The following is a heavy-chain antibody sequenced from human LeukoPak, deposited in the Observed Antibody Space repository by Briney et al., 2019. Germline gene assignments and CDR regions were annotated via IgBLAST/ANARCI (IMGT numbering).Heavy chain of an antibody. V-gene: IGHV3-23*01. D-gene: IGHD2-2*01. Sequence: GGSLRLSCAPSGFTFSSYAMSWVRQAPGKGLEWVSAISGSGGSTYYADSVKGRFTISRDNSKNTLYLQMNSLRAEDTAVYYCAKMRRYCSSTSCYGVDYWGQGTLVTVSS. CDR3: AKMRRYCSSTSCYGVDY. J-gene: IGHJ4*02. CDR2: ISGSGGST. CDR1: GFTFSSYA.